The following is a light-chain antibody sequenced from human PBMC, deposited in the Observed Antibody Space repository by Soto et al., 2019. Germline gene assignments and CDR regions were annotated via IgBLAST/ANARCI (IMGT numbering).Light chain of an antibody. CDR2: GAS. Sequence: EIVLTQSPGTLSLSPGERATLSCRASQSVSGNYLVWYQQKRGQAPRLLIYGASSRATGIPDRFSGSGSGTDFPLTISRLEPEDFAVYYCQQYGGSPRTFGQGTKVEIK. V-gene: IGKV3-20*01. J-gene: IGKJ1*01. CDR1: QSVSGNY. CDR3: QQYGGSPRT.